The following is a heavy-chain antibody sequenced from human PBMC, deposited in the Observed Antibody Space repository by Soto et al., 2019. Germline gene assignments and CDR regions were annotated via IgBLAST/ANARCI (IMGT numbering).Heavy chain of an antibody. Sequence: QVQLVESGGGVVQPGRSLRLSCAASGFTFSSYAMHWVRQAPGKGLEWVAVISYDGSNKHYADSVKGRFTISRDNSKNTLYLQMNSLRAEDTAVYYCARDLVATGFYYYYGMDVWGQGTTVTVSS. D-gene: IGHD5-12*01. CDR1: GFTFSSYA. J-gene: IGHJ6*02. CDR2: ISYDGSNK. CDR3: ARDLVATGFYYYYGMDV. V-gene: IGHV3-30-3*01.